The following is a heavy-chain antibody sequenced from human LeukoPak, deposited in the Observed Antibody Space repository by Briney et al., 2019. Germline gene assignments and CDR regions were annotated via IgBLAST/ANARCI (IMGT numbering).Heavy chain of an antibody. J-gene: IGHJ4*02. CDR2: ISSSSSTI. D-gene: IGHD7-27*01. V-gene: IGHV3-48*01. CDR3: ARETGDSNFDY. CDR1: GFTFSSYS. Sequence: GGSLRLSCAASGFTFSSYSMTWVRQAPGKGLEWVSYISSSSSTIYYADSVKGRFTISRDNAKNSLYLQMNSLRAEDTAVYYRARETGDSNFDYWGQGTLVTVSS.